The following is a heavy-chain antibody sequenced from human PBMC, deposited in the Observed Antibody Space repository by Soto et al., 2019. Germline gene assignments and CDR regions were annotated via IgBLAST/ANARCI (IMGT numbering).Heavy chain of an antibody. V-gene: IGHV4-4*02. D-gene: IGHD2-15*01. CDR3: ATRGGGVVLAATTPFDY. J-gene: IGHJ4*02. CDR1: SGSISTANW. Sequence: QVPLQESGPRLVRPSGTLSLTCTVSSGSISTANWWSWVRQPPGRGLEWIGEIYHSGDTNYNLSLKSRVTLSVDKSKNQFSLRLTSVTAADTAMYYCATRGGGVVLAATTPFDYWGQGNLVTVSP. CDR2: IYHSGDT.